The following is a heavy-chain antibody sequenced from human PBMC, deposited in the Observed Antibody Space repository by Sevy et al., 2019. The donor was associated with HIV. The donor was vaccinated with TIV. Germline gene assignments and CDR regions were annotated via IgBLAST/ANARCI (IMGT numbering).Heavy chain of an antibody. V-gene: IGHV6-1*01. CDR3: VRLGGGSDY. CDR2: TYYRSTWYK. CDR1: GDSVSSNSAA. J-gene: IGHJ4*02. Sequence: SQTLSLTCAISGDSVSSNSAAWNWIRQSPSRGLEWLGRTYYRSTWYKEYAVSVKSRITINSDTSRNQFSLQLNSVTSEDTAVYYGVRLGGGSDYWGQGTLVTVSS.